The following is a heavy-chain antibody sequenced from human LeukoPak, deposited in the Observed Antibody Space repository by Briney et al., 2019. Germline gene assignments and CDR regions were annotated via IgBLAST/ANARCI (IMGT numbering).Heavy chain of an antibody. Sequence: QTGGSLRLSCAATGFTFSTSWMHWVRQAPGKGLVWVSQINGDGGRTRFADSVKGRLTISRDNAKNTVYLQMNSLRTDDTAMYYCGRGREGFFDYWGHGTLVTVSS. J-gene: IGHJ4*01. V-gene: IGHV3-74*01. CDR2: INGDGGRT. CDR1: GFTFSTSW. D-gene: IGHD5-24*01. CDR3: GRGREGFFDY.